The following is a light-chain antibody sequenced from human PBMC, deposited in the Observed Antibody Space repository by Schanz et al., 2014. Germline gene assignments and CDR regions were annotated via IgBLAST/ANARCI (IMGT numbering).Light chain of an antibody. Sequence: EIVLTQSPATLSLSPGERATLSCRASQSVSSYLAWYQQKPGQAPRLLIYDASNRATGIPARFSGSGSGTDFTLTISSLEPEDFAVYYCQQRGTWPPITFGQGTRLEIK. CDR1: QSVSSY. CDR2: DAS. V-gene: IGKV3-11*01. CDR3: QQRGTWPPIT. J-gene: IGKJ5*01.